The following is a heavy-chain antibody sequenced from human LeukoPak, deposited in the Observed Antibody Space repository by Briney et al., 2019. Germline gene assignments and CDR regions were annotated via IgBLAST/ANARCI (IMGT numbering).Heavy chain of an antibody. J-gene: IGHJ5*02. V-gene: IGHV4-39*07. CDR3: ASVRGYSSGWYASGFDP. CDR2: IYYSGST. D-gene: IGHD6-19*01. Sequence: SSETLSLTCTVSGGSISSSSYYWGWIRQPPGKGPEWIGSIYYSGSTNYNPSLKSRVTISLDTSKNQLSLKLSSVTAADTAVYYCASVRGYSSGWYASGFDPWGQGTLVTVSS. CDR1: GGSISSSSYY.